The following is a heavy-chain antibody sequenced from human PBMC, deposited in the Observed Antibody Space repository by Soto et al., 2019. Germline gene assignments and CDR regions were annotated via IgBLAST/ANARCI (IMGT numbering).Heavy chain of an antibody. CDR1: GGTFTNYV. CDR2: LIPIFGAA. CDR3: ARGRSSPNFDP. V-gene: IGHV1-69*01. D-gene: IGHD6-6*01. J-gene: IGHJ5*02. Sequence: QVQLVQSGAEVRKPGSSVKVSCKISGGTFTNYVISWLRQAPGQGLEWMGGLIPIFGAANLAQKFQGRVTITADESTSTVNMELSSLTYEDTAVYYCARGRSSPNFDPWGQGTLVIVSS.